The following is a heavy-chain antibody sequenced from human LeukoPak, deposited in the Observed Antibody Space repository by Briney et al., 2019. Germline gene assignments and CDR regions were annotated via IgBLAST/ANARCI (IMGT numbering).Heavy chain of an antibody. CDR1: GVSISSGDYY. J-gene: IGHJ5*02. CDR3: AGDGSYGSGSPGFDP. Sequence: PSQTLSLTCTVSGVSISSGDYYWRRIRQPPGKGREWIVYIYYSGSTYYNPALKSRVTISVDTSKNQFSLKLSSVTAADTAVYYCAGDGSYGSGSPGFDPWGQGTLVTVSS. D-gene: IGHD3-10*01. CDR2: IYYSGST. V-gene: IGHV4-30-4*01.